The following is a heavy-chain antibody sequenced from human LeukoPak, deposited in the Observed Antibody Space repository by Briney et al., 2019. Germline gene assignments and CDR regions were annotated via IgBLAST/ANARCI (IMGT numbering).Heavy chain of an antibody. D-gene: IGHD3-10*01. CDR1: GFTFSSYD. CDR3: ARGRGWGTFDI. V-gene: IGHV3-13*04. CDR2: IGTAGDT. Sequence: GGSLRLSCAASGFTFSSYDMHWVRQGTGKGLEWVSAIGTAGDTYYPGSVKGRFNTSRENAKNSLYLQMNSLRVGDTAVYYCARGRGWGTFDIWGQGTMVTVSS. J-gene: IGHJ3*02.